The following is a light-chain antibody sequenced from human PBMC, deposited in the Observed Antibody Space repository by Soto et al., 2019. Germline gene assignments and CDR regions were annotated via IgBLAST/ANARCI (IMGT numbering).Light chain of an antibody. Sequence: QSVLTQPRSVSGSPGQSVTISCAGTSSDVGAYNYVSWYQQYPGKAPKLMIYDVSKRPSGVPDRFSGSKSGNTASLTISGLQAEDEADYYCCSYAGSYTVFGGGTKLTVL. J-gene: IGLJ2*01. V-gene: IGLV2-11*01. CDR3: CSYAGSYTV. CDR1: SSDVGAYNY. CDR2: DVS.